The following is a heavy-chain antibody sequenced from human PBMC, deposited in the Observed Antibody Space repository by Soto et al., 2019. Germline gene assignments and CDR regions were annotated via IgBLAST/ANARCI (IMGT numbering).Heavy chain of an antibody. D-gene: IGHD3-3*01. Sequence: GGSLRLSCAAAGFTFSSYAMSWVRQAPGKGLEWVSAISGSGGSTYYADSVKGRFTISRDNSKNTLYLQMNSLRAEDTAVYYCAKDYDFWSGYYDRHFDYWGQGTLVTVSS. J-gene: IGHJ4*02. CDR3: AKDYDFWSGYYDRHFDY. CDR2: ISGSGGST. V-gene: IGHV3-23*01. CDR1: GFTFSSYA.